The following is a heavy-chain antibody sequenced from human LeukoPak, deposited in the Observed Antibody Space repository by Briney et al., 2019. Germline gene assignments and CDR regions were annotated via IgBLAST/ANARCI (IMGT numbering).Heavy chain of an antibody. CDR2: ISGSGAST. D-gene: IGHD6-13*01. CDR1: GFTFSSCA. V-gene: IGHV3-23*01. Sequence: PGGSLRLSCAASGFTFSSCAMSWVRQAPGKGLEWVSSISGSGASTYYADSVKGRFTISRDNSKNTLFLQMNSLRAEDTAVYYCAKTPGSSWIEDYWGQGTLVTVSS. CDR3: AKTPGSSWIEDY. J-gene: IGHJ4*02.